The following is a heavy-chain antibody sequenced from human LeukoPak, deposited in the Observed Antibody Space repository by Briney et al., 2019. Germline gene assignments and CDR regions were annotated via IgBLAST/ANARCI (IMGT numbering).Heavy chain of an antibody. V-gene: IGHV3-48*01. J-gene: IGHJ4*02. Sequence: GGPLRSSCAAPGFTFIIFNMNWAALAPGKGPECLSFIGSSSSATSYADSVRGRFTISRDNVEKSLFLQMDSLRAEDTAVYYCVRAFPPQTADQIFDYWGQGSLVTVSS. CDR1: GFTFIIFN. CDR3: VRAFPPQTADQIFDY. D-gene: IGHD2/OR15-2a*01. CDR2: IGSSSSAT.